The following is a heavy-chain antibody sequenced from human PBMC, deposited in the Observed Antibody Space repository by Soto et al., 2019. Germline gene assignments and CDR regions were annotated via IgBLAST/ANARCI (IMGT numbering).Heavy chain of an antibody. Sequence: XDSLKISCKGSGCSFTSYWIAWVRQMPGKGLEGMGIIYPGDSDTQYSPSFQGQVTISVDKSISTAYLQWLAGRPYYYYYGMDVWGQGTTVTVSS. CDR1: GCSFTSYW. V-gene: IGHV5-51*01. CDR2: IYPGDSDT. J-gene: IGHJ6*02. CDR3: V.